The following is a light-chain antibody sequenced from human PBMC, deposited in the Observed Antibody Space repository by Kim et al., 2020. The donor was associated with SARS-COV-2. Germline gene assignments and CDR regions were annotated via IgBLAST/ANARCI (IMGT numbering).Light chain of an antibody. CDR3: QAWDFSTMV. V-gene: IGLV3-1*01. CDR2: QDS. J-gene: IGLJ2*01. Sequence: SYELTQPPSVSVSPGQTASITCSGDKLGDKYACWYQQKPGQSPVLVTYQDSKRPSGIPERFSGSNSGNTATLTISGTQAMDEADYYCQAWDFSTMVFGGGTQLTVL. CDR1: KLGDKY.